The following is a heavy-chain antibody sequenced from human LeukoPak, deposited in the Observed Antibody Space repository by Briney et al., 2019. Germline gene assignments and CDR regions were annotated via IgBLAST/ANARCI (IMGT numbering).Heavy chain of an antibody. CDR1: GFTFRNSA. CDR2: ISGSGVGT. V-gene: IGHV3-23*01. Sequence: PGGSLRLSCAASGFTFRNSAMSWVRQAPGKGLEWVSTISGSGVGTYYADSVKGRFTISRDNAKNSLYLQMNSLRAEDTAVHYCARDTVATSFDYWGQGTLVTVSS. D-gene: IGHD5-12*01. J-gene: IGHJ4*02. CDR3: ARDTVATSFDY.